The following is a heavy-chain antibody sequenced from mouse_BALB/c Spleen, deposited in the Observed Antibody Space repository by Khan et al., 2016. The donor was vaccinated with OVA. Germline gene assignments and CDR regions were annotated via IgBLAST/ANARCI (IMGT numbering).Heavy chain of an antibody. CDR1: GYTFTSHT. CDR2: INPRSGYI. J-gene: IGHJ4*01. D-gene: IGHD2-14*01. CDR3: ARRTTGYALDY. V-gene: IGHV1-4*01. Sequence: VQLQQSGAELARPGASVKMSCKASGYTFTSHTMHWVKQRPGQGLEWIGYINPRSGYINYSQKFNDKATLTTDKSSSTAYMQLSSLTSEDSAVYYCARRTTGYALDYWGQGTSVTVSS.